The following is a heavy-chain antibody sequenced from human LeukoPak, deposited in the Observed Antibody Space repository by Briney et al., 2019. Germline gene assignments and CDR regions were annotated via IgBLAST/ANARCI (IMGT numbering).Heavy chain of an antibody. D-gene: IGHD2-15*01. CDR1: GGSISSGDYY. J-gene: IGHJ5*02. CDR3: AGHFYCSGGSCYSSWFDP. CDR2: IYYSGRT. Sequence: PSETLSLTCTVSGGSISSGDYYWSWIRQPPGMGLEWIGYIYYSGRTYYNPSLNSRVTISVDPSKNQFSLKLRSVTAADTAVYYCAGHFYCSGGSCYSSWFDPWGQGTLVTVSS. V-gene: IGHV4-30-4*08.